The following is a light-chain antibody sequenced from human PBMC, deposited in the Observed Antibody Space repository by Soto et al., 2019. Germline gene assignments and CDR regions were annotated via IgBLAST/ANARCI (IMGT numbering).Light chain of an antibody. CDR1: QSVSSN. CDR3: ELERNRPHV. J-gene: IGKJ3*01. CDR2: GTS. V-gene: IGKV3-15*01. Sequence: EIVLNQSQGTLSLSPGERATLSCRASQSVSSNYLAWYQQKPGQAPRLLIYGTSTRATGIPARFSDSGSGAELTVANNCPQSEAFSAYFCELERNRPHVFGSGTKVDIK.